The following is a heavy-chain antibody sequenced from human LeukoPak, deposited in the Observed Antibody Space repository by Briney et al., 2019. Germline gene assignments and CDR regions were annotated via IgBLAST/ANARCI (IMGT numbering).Heavy chain of an antibody. J-gene: IGHJ4*02. CDR2: IKQDGSEK. V-gene: IGHV3-7*01. CDR3: ARSGSGCFDY. CDR1: GITLSVYW. D-gene: IGHD6-19*01. Sequence: PGGSLRLSCAASGITLSVYWMSWVRQAPGKGLEWVANIKQDGSEKYYRDSVQGRFTISRDNAKNSLYLQMSSLRAEDTAVYYCARSGSGCFDYWGQGSLVTVSS.